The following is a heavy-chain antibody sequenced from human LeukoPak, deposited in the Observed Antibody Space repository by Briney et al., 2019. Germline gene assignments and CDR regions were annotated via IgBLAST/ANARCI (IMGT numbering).Heavy chain of an antibody. CDR1: GFTFSSYA. CDR2: ISGSGGST. Sequence: GGSLRLSCTTSGFTFSSYALSWVRQAPGKGLEWVSAISGSGGSTYYADSVKGRFTISRDNSKNTLYLQMNSLRAEDTAVYYCAKTYTDATYYDFWSGYTTFDCWGQGTLVTVSS. CDR3: AKTYTDATYYDFWSGYTTFDC. D-gene: IGHD3-3*01. V-gene: IGHV3-23*01. J-gene: IGHJ4*02.